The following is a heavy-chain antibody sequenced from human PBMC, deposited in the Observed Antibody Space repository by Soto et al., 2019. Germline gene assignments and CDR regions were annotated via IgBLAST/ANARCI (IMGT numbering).Heavy chain of an antibody. V-gene: IGHV3-30-3*01. J-gene: IGHJ6*02. Sequence: GGSLRLSCAASGFTFSSYAMHWVRQAPGKGLEWVAVISYDGSNKYYADSVKGRFTISRDNSKNTLYLQMNSLRAEDTAVYYCARDVLLWFGEYPQDYYGMDVWGQGSTVTVSS. CDR2: ISYDGSNK. CDR1: GFTFSSYA. D-gene: IGHD3-10*01. CDR3: ARDVLLWFGEYPQDYYGMDV.